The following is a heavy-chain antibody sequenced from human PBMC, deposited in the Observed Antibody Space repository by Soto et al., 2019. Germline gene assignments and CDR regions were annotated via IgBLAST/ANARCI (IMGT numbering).Heavy chain of an antibody. D-gene: IGHD3-16*01. CDR2: IYYSGST. J-gene: IGHJ4*02. Sequence: QVQLQESGPGLVKPSETLSLTCTVSGGSISSYYWSWIRQPPGKGLEWIGYIYYSGSTNYNPSLKSRVTISVDTSKNQFSLKLSSVTAADTAVYYCARGEERGAMPPGYWGQGTLVTVSS. CDR3: ARGEERGAMPPGY. V-gene: IGHV4-59*01. CDR1: GGSISSYY.